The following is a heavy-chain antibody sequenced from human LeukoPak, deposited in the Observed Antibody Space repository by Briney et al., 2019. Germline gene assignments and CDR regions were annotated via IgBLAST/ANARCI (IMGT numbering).Heavy chain of an antibody. CDR1: GFTFNNYG. V-gene: IGHV3-30*03. D-gene: IGHD3-10*01. CDR3: ARDAGLLWFGEPYGMDV. CDR2: ISYDGSYK. J-gene: IGHJ6*02. Sequence: GRCLRLSCAASGFTFNNYGMHWVRQAPGKGLECVAVISYDGSYKYYADSVKGRFTISRDNSKNTLYLQMNSLRAEDTAVYYCARDAGLLWFGEPYGMDVWGQGTTVTVSS.